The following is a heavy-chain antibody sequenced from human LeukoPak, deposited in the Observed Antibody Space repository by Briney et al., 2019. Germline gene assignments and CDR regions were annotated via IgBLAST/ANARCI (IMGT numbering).Heavy chain of an antibody. Sequence: ASETLSLTCTVSGGSISSGGYYWSWIRQPPGKGLEWIGYIYYSGSTNYNPSLKSRVTISVDTSKNQFSLKLSSVTAADTAVYYCARVDYSPLYLGEDGVGGSSGMDVWGQGTTVTVSS. CDR3: ARVDYSPLYLGEDGVGGSSGMDV. CDR2: IYYSGST. J-gene: IGHJ6*02. V-gene: IGHV4-61*08. D-gene: IGHD2-15*01. CDR1: GGSISSGGYY.